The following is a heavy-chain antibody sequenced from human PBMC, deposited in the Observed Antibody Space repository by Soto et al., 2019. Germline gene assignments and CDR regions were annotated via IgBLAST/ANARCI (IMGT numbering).Heavy chain of an antibody. CDR3: TRDLYYYGSGSKSHPPFDY. J-gene: IGHJ4*02. CDR2: IRSKAYGGTT. Sequence: GGSLRLSCTASGFTFGDYAMSWFRQAPGKGLEWVGFIRSKAYGGTTEYAASVKGRFTISRDDSKSIAYLQMNSLKTEDTAVYYCTRDLYYYGSGSKSHPPFDYWGQGTLVTVSS. V-gene: IGHV3-49*03. CDR1: GFTFGDYA. D-gene: IGHD3-10*01.